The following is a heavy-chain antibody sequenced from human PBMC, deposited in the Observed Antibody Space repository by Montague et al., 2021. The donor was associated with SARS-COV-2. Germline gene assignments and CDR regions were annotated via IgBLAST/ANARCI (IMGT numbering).Heavy chain of an antibody. D-gene: IGHD3-3*01. CDR1: GGSISSYY. J-gene: IGHJ6*03. CDR2: IYTGGRT. Sequence: SETLSLTCTVSGGSISSYYWSWIRQPGGKGLEWIGRIYTGGRTNXNPSRRGGVTMSVDTSKNQFSLKLSSVTAADTAVYYCAREGGLTIFGVGLNYYYYMDVWGKGTTVTVSS. CDR3: AREGGLTIFGVGLNYYYYMDV. V-gene: IGHV4-4*07.